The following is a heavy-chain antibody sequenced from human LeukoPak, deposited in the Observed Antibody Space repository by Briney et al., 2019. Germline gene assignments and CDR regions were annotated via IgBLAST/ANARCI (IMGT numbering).Heavy chain of an antibody. Sequence: GASVKVSCKTSGYTFTTYSISWVRQAPGKGLEWMGWISTYNGDTDYAQHLQGRITMTTDTSTNTAYMELRSLRSDDTAVYYCARTYSSYMSNSEFDYWGQGTLVTVSS. V-gene: IGHV1-18*01. CDR3: ARTYSSYMSNSEFDY. CDR2: ISTYNGDT. CDR1: GYTFTTYS. D-gene: IGHD1-1*01. J-gene: IGHJ4*02.